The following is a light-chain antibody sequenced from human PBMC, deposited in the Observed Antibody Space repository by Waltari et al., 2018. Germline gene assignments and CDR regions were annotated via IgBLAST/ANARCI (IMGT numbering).Light chain of an antibody. Sequence: QLVLTQSPSAPASLGASVKLTCTLSSGHSTNVIAWLQKRPEKGPRYLMKVYSDGSHNKGDGIPDRFSGSSAGADRYLTISSLQSEDEADYYCQTGGHGTWVFGGGTKLTVL. J-gene: IGLJ3*02. CDR1: SGHSTNV. V-gene: IGLV4-69*01. CDR2: VYSDGSH. CDR3: QTGGHGTWV.